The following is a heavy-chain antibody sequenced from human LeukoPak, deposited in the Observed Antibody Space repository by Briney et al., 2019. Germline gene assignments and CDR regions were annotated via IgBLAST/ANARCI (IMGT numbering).Heavy chain of an antibody. Sequence: PGGSLRLSCAASGFTFSSYSMNWVRQAPGKGLEWVSYISSSSSTIYYADSVKGRFTISRDNAKNSLYLQMNSLRAEDTAVYYCARDTSLYDSYYYYMDVWGKGTTVTVSS. V-gene: IGHV3-48*01. CDR3: ARDTSLYDSYYYYMDV. CDR2: ISSSSSTI. D-gene: IGHD3-3*01. J-gene: IGHJ6*03. CDR1: GFTFSSYS.